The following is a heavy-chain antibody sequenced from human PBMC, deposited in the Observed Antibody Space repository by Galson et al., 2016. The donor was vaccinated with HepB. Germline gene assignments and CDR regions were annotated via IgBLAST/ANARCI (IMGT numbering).Heavy chain of an antibody. V-gene: IGHV4-31*03. CDR3: AGSITIFGVVQRWFVP. J-gene: IGHJ5*02. Sequence: TLSLTCTVSGGSINSGNYSWSWIRQHPGKGLEWIGYIYYSGATSYNPSLQSRVTISVDTSKNQLSLRLSSVTAADTALYYCAGSITIFGVVQRWFVPWGQGTLVTVSS. CDR1: GGSINSGNYS. CDR2: IYYSGAT. D-gene: IGHD3-3*01.